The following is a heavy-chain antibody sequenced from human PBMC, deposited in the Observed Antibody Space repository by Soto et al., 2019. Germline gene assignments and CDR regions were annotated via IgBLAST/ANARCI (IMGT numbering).Heavy chain of an antibody. V-gene: IGHV4-30-2*01. CDR3: VRRSPEDAFDI. CDR2: IYEGGNT. Sequence: PSETLSLTCAVSGGSIISDGYSWMWIRQPPGKGLQWIGHIYEGGNTYYTPSLESRVAISTDKSKNQFSLRLSSVTAADTAVYYCVRRSPEDAFDIWGQGTMVTVSS. CDR1: GGSIISDGYS. J-gene: IGHJ3*02.